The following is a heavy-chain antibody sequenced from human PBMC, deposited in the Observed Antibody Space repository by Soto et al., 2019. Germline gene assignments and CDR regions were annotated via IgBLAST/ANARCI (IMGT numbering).Heavy chain of an antibody. Sequence: PSETLSLTCTVSGGSVSNGAYYLSWIRQHPGKGLEWIGYIYHSGSTYYNPSLKSRVTISVDTSKNQFFLKLSSMTAADTAVYYCARIKGGAAGYFDYWGQGTLVTVSS. CDR1: GGSVSNGAYY. CDR2: IYHSGST. CDR3: ARIKGGAAGYFDY. D-gene: IGHD6-13*01. J-gene: IGHJ4*02. V-gene: IGHV4-31*03.